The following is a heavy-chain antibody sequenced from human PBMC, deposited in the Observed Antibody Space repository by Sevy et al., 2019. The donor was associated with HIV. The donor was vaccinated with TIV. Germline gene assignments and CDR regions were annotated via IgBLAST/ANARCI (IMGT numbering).Heavy chain of an antibody. CDR1: RSTFVSND. J-gene: IGHJ4*02. D-gene: IGHD3-22*01. Sequence: ASVKVSCKASRSTFVSNDINWLRQAPGQGVEWVGWMRPNSGEVGYAQKFQGRVTMTRNISITTAYMELGRLRFDDTAVYYCAQGYYFTYSGQRTLVTVSS. CDR3: AQGYYFTY. V-gene: IGHV1-8*01. CDR2: MRPNSGEV.